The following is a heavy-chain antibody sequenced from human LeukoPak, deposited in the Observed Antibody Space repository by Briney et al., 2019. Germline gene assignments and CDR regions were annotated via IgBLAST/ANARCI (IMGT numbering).Heavy chain of an antibody. CDR1: GDSISSHH. Sequence: SETLSLTCTVSGDSISSHHWSWIRQPAGKGLEWIGRMYITGNTNYNPSLKSRVTISVDTSKNQFSLQLSSVTAADTAVYYCARETATLTYFAYWGQGTLVTVSS. J-gene: IGHJ4*02. D-gene: IGHD5-12*01. CDR2: MYITGNT. CDR3: ARETATLTYFAY. V-gene: IGHV4-4*07.